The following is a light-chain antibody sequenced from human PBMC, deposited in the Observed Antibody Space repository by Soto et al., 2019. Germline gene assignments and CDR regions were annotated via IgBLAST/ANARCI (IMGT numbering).Light chain of an antibody. V-gene: IGKV3-15*01. CDR3: QQYNDWPLT. Sequence: EIVMTQSPATLSVSPGARATLSFRASQSVNSNLAWYQQKPGRAPRLLIYGASTRATGMPARFSGSGSGTEFTLTISSLQSEDFAVYYCQQYNDWPLTFGQGTQVDIK. CDR2: GAS. CDR1: QSVNSN. J-gene: IGKJ1*01.